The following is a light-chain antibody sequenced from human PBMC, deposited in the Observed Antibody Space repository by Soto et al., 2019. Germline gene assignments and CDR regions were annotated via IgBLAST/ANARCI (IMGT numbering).Light chain of an antibody. J-gene: IGKJ3*01. V-gene: IGKV3-11*01. CDR2: DAS. CDR3: QQRSNSGT. Sequence: EIVLTQSPATLSLSPGERATLSCRASQSVSSYLAWYQQKPGQAPRLLIYDASNRATGIPARFSGSGSGTDFTLTISSLEPEGFAVYYCQQRSNSGTFGPGTKVDIK. CDR1: QSVSSY.